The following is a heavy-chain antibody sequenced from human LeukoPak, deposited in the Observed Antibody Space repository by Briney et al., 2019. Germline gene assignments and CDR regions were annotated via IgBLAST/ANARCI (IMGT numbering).Heavy chain of an antibody. CDR2: IRYDGSNK. J-gene: IGHJ4*02. Sequence: GGSLRLSCAASGFTFSSYGMHWVRQAPGKGLEWVAFIRYDGSNKYYADSVKGRFTISRDNSKNTLYLQMKSLRAEDTAMYYCARTNIAMVSYQFDHWGQGTLITVSS. D-gene: IGHD5-18*01. CDR3: ARTNIAMVSYQFDH. CDR1: GFTFSSYG. V-gene: IGHV3-30*02.